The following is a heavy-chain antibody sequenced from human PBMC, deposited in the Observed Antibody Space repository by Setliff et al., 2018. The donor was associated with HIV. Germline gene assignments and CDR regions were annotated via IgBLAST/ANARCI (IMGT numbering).Heavy chain of an antibody. V-gene: IGHV4-39*07. CDR3: ARGGPVAAHFDS. J-gene: IGHJ4*02. Sequence: KPSETLSLTCTVSRDSIRNGAYYWGWIRQPPGKGLEWIGSIYYSGSAYYNPSFKSRVTLSVDTSENQFSLRLSSVTAADTAVYFCARGGPVAAHFDSWGQGTLVTVSS. CDR2: IYYSGSA. CDR1: RDSIRNGAYY. D-gene: IGHD6-19*01.